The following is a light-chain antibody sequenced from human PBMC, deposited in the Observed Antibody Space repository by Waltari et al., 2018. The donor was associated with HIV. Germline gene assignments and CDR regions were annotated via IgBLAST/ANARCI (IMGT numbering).Light chain of an antibody. CDR2: EVF. CDR1: ASDIGYFDY. CDR3: CSYAGTYTYV. J-gene: IGLJ1*01. Sequence: QSALTQPRSVSGSPGQSVTISCTGTASDIGYFDYVSWYQQYPGKAPKVIISEVFPRPSGVPDRFTASKSGITASLTISGLQDEDEADYYCCSYAGTYTYVFGSGTTVTVL. V-gene: IGLV2-11*01.